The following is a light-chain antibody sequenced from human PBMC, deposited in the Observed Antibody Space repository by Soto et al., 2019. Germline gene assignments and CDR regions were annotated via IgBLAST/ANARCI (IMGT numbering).Light chain of an antibody. J-gene: IGKJ1*01. CDR3: QQSYSTLWT. Sequence: DIPMTQSPSSLSASVGDRVTITCRASQSISSYLNWYQQKPGKAPKLLIYAASSLQSGVPSRFSGSGSGTDFTLTISRLQPEDFATYYCQQSYSTLWTFGQGTKVEIK. V-gene: IGKV1-39*01. CDR1: QSISSY. CDR2: AAS.